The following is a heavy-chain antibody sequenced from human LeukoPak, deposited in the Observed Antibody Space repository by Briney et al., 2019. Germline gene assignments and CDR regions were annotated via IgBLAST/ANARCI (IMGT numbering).Heavy chain of an antibody. CDR1: GYTFTDYY. CDR2: INTASGAT. V-gene: IGHV1-46*01. J-gene: IGHJ4*02. D-gene: IGHD5-24*01. Sequence: ASVKVSCKASGYTFTDYYIHWVRQAPGQGLEWMGLINTASGATTYAQQYQDRVTMTRDAPTNTVYMDLSSLTSEDTAVYYCARDRERRSRDGYPYAYDYWGQGTLVTVSS. CDR3: ARDRERRSRDGYPYAYDY.